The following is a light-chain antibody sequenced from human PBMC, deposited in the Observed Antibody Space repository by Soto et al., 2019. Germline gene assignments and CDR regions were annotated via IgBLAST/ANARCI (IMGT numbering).Light chain of an antibody. V-gene: IGLV1-44*01. J-gene: IGLJ1*01. CDR1: GSNIGRYP. CDR3: ATWDDSLNGYV. Sequence: QSALTQPPSASGTPGQRVTISCSGSGSNIGRYPVNWYQQFPGAAPKLLIYSNNQRPSGVPDRFSGSKSGTSASLAFSGLQSDDEADYYCATWDDSLNGYVFGPGTKLTVL. CDR2: SNN.